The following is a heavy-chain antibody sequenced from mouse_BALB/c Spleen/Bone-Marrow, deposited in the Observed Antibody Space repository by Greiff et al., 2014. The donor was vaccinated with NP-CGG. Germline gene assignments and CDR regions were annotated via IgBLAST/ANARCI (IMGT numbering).Heavy chain of an antibody. CDR3: ARRWDYRYWFAY. Sequence: VQLQQSGPELVKPGASVKISCKASGYTFTDYNMHWVKQSHGKSLEWIGYIYPYSGDTGDNQKFKSKATLTVDNSSSTAYMELRSLTSEDSAVYYCARRWDYRYWFAYWGQGTLVTVSA. D-gene: IGHD2-14*01. CDR2: IYPYSGDT. CDR1: GYTFTDYN. J-gene: IGHJ3*01. V-gene: IGHV1S29*02.